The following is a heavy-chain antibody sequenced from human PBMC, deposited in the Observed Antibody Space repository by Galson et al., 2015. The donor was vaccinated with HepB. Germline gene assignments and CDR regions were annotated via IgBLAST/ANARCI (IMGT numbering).Heavy chain of an antibody. CDR1: GASISSDTYY. J-gene: IGHJ6*02. D-gene: IGHD6-13*01. Sequence: LSLTCSVSGASISSDTYYWTWIRHHPGKGLEWIGNTFYSGSTHYNPSLESRVTISVDTSINQFSLKVSSVTAADTAVYYCARDVPAAGTVRNFYYYGMDVWGQGTTVTVSS. CDR2: TFYSGST. CDR3: ARDVPAAGTVRNFYYYGMDV. V-gene: IGHV4-31*03.